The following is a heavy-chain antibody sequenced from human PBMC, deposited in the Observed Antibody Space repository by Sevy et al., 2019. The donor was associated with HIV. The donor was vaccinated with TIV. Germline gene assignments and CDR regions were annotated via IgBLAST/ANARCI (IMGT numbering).Heavy chain of an antibody. CDR2: ISSRGSTE. D-gene: IGHD2-21*02. CDR3: AREADYYFDS. J-gene: IGHJ4*02. Sequence: GGSLRLSCEASGFTFSDYRMTWIRQAPGKGLEWVAYISSRGSTEHYADSVKGRFTISRDNVKNSLYLQMDSLRGEDTAVYYCAREADYYFDSWGQGSLVTVSS. V-gene: IGHV3-11*01. CDR1: GFTFSDYR.